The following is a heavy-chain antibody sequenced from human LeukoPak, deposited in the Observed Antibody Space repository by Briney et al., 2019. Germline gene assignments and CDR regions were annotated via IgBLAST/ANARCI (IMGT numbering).Heavy chain of an antibody. CDR3: ARDRGGDYSSSYFDY. Sequence: PGGSLRLSCAASGFTFSDYYMSWIRQAPGQGLEWVSYISSSGSTIYYANSVKGRLTISRDNAKNSLYLQMNSLRAEDTAVYYCARDRGGDYSSSYFDYWGQGTLVTVSS. J-gene: IGHJ4*02. D-gene: IGHD6-13*01. CDR2: ISSSGSTI. CDR1: GFTFSDYY. V-gene: IGHV3-11*01.